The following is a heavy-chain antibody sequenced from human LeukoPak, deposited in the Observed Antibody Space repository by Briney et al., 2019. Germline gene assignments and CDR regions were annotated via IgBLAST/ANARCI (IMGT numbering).Heavy chain of an antibody. V-gene: IGHV3-13*05. CDR1: GFTFSSYD. CDR3: ARSSSGYCFDY. J-gene: IGHJ4*02. D-gene: IGHD6-19*01. CDR2: IGTAGDP. Sequence: GGSLRLSCAASGFTFSSYDMHWVRQARGKGLEGVSAIGTAGDPYYPGSVTGRFTISRENAKNSLYLQMNSLRAGDTAAYYCARSSSGYCFDYWGQGTLVTVSS.